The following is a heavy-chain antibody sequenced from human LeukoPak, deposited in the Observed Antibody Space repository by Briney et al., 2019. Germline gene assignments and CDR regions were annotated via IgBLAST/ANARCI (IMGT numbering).Heavy chain of an antibody. CDR2: ISDDGRSK. Sequence: GGSLRLSCAASVFSFISYVMHWVRQAPGKGLEWVGVISDDGRSKDYADSVKGRFNISRDNSKDTLYLQMKSLRAEDTAVYYCAKRPSDYGDYVSYFDYWDQGTLVTVSS. CDR3: AKRPSDYGDYVSYFDY. J-gene: IGHJ4*02. D-gene: IGHD4-17*01. V-gene: IGHV3-30*18. CDR1: VFSFISYV.